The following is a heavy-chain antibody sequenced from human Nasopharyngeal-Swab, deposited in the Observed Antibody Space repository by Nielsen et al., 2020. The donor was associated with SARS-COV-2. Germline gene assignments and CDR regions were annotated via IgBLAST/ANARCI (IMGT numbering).Heavy chain of an antibody. CDR2: IYHSGST. J-gene: IGHJ3*02. V-gene: IGHV4-38-2*02. CDR3: ARRAWGADAFDI. D-gene: IGHD3-16*01. Sequence: SETLSLTCTVSGYSISSGYYWGWIRQPPGKGLEWIGSIYHSGSTYYNPSLKSRVTISLDLYKNQFSLRLSPVTAADTAVYYCARRAWGADAFDIWGQGTMVTVSS. CDR1: GYSISSGYY.